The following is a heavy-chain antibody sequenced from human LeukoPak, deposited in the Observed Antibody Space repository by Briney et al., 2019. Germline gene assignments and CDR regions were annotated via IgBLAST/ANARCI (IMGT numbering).Heavy chain of an antibody. V-gene: IGHV4-59*01. CDR2: IYYSGST. CDR3: ARLNYDILTGYYTDFDY. Sequence: SETLSLTCTVSGGSISSYYWSWIRQPPGKGLEWIGYIYYSGSTNYNPSLKSRVTISVDTSKNQFSLKLSSVTAADTAVYYCARLNYDILTGYYTDFDYWGQGTLVTVSS. CDR1: GGSISSYY. J-gene: IGHJ4*02. D-gene: IGHD3-9*01.